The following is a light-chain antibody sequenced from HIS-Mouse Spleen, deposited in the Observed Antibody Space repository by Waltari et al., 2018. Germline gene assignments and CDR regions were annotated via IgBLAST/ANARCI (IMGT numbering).Light chain of an antibody. CDR2: DDS. J-gene: IGLJ2*01. CDR3: QVWDSSSDHVV. Sequence: SYVLTQPPSVSVAPGKTARITCGGNNIGSKSVHWYQQKPGQAPLLVGYDDSDRPSGIPGRFSGSNSGNTATLTISRVEAGDEADYYCQVWDSSSDHVVFGGGTKLTVL. V-gene: IGLV3-21*03. CDR1: NIGSKS.